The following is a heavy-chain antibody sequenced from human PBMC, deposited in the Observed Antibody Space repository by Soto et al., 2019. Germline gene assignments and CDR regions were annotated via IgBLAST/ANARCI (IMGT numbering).Heavy chain of an antibody. J-gene: IGHJ4*02. CDR3: VRELLRNGNDY. CDR2: INSDGITT. V-gene: IGHV3-74*01. Sequence: GGSLRLSCAASGFTFSNYWMHWVRQVPGKGLLWVSRINSDGITTNYADSVKGRFTISRDNAKNTLYLQMNSLRAEDTAVYYCVRELLRNGNDYWGQGTLVTVSS. CDR1: GFTFSNYW. D-gene: IGHD1-26*01.